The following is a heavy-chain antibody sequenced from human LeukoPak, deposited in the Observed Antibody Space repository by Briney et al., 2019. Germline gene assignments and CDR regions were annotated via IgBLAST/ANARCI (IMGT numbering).Heavy chain of an antibody. CDR2: INPSGGST. Sequence: ASVKVSCKASGYTFTSYYMHWVRQAPGQGLEWMGIINPSGGSTSYAQKFQGRVTKTRDTSTSTVYMKLSSLRSEDTAVYYCARELIWQQQLVLDDGMDVWGQGTTVTVSS. CDR3: ARELIWQQQLVLDDGMDV. V-gene: IGHV1-46*01. CDR1: GYTFTSYY. D-gene: IGHD6-13*01. J-gene: IGHJ6*02.